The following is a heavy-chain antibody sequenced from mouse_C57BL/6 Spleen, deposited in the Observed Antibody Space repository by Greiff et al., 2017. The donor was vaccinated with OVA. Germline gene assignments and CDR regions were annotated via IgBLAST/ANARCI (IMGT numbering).Heavy chain of an antibody. J-gene: IGHJ2*01. D-gene: IGHD2-12*01. Sequence: QVQLQQPGAELVKPGASVKLSCKASGYTFTSYWMHWVKQRPGQGLEWIGMIHPNSGSTNYNEKFKSKATLTVDKSSSTAYMQLSSLPSEDSAVYYCARHEGYSHFDYWGQGTTLTVSS. V-gene: IGHV1-64*01. CDR2: IHPNSGST. CDR3: ARHEGYSHFDY. CDR1: GYTFTSYW.